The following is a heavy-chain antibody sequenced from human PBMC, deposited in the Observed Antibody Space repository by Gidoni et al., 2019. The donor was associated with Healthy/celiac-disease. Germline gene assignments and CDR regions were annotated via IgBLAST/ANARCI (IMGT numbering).Heavy chain of an antibody. CDR2: INPSGGST. CDR1: GYTFTRYY. CDR3: ARGLMVRGVIGSWFDP. D-gene: IGHD3-10*01. J-gene: IGHJ5*02. V-gene: IGHV1-46*01. Sequence: QVQLVQSGAEVKKPGASVKVSCKASGYTFTRYYMHWVRQAPGQGLEWMGIINPSGGSTSYAQKFQGRVTMTRDTSTSTVYMELSSLRSEDTAVYYCARGLMVRGVIGSWFDPWGQGTLVTVSS.